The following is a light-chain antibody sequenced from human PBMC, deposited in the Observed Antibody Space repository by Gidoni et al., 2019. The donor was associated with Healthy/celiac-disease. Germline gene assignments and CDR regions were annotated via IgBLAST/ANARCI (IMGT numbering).Light chain of an antibody. V-gene: IGKV3-11*01. CDR2: DAS. CDR3: QQRSNWPPLT. CDR1: QSVSSY. Sequence: VLTQSPATLSLSPGERATLSCRASQSVSSYLAWYQQKPGQAPRLLIYDASNRATGIPARFSGSGSGTDFTLTISSLEPEDFAVYYCQQRSNWPPLTFGGGTKVEIK. J-gene: IGKJ4*01.